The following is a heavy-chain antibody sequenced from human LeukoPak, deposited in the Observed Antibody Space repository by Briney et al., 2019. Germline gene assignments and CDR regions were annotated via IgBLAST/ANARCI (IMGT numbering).Heavy chain of an antibody. CDR3: ARSPCGGDCNYFYYYYYYMDV. V-gene: IGHV1-69*02. J-gene: IGHJ6*03. Sequence: SVKVSCRASGGTFSSYTISWVRQAPGQGLEWMGRIIPILGIANHAQKFQGRVTITADKSTSTAYMELSSLRSEDTAVYYCARSPCGGDCNYFYYYYYYMDVWGKGTTVTVSS. CDR2: IIPILGIA. CDR1: GGTFSSYT. D-gene: IGHD2-21*01.